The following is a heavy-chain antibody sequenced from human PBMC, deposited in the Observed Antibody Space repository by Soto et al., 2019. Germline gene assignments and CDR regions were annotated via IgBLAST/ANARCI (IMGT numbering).Heavy chain of an antibody. D-gene: IGHD2-15*01. Sequence: QVQLVVSGGGVVQPGRSLRLSCAASGFTFSSYGMLWVRQAPGKGLEWVADISYDGSNKYYADSVKGRFTISRDNSKNTLYLQMNSLRAEDTAVYYCAKDFSDIVVVVAVTWYFDYWGQGTLVTVSS. CDR1: GFTFSSYG. V-gene: IGHV3-30*18. J-gene: IGHJ4*02. CDR2: ISYDGSNK. CDR3: AKDFSDIVVVVAVTWYFDY.